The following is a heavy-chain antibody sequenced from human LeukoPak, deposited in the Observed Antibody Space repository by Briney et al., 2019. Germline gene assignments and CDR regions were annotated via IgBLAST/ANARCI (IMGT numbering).Heavy chain of an antibody. J-gene: IGHJ3*02. CDR3: ARARYVNSFYAFDI. D-gene: IGHD3-9*01. V-gene: IGHV4-59*01. CDR1: GGSISSYY. Sequence: PSETLSLSCTVSGGSISSYYWSWIRLPPGKGLEWIGYLSKSGNTNYSPSLKSRVTIFGDTSKNQFFLKLSSVTAADTAVYYCARARYVNSFYAFDIWGQGTLVTVSS. CDR2: LSKSGNT.